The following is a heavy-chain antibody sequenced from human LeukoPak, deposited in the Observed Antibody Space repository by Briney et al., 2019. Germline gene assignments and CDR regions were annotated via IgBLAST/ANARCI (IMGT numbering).Heavy chain of an antibody. Sequence: PGGSLRLSCAESGFTFSSYGMHWVRQAPGKGLEWVAFMQYDGSYKYYADSVKGRFTISRDNSKNTLYLQMNSLRAEDTAVYYCARGGDDSSSWYGAHYYYGMDVWGQGTTVTVSS. J-gene: IGHJ6*02. CDR1: GFTFSSYG. CDR3: ARGGDDSSSWYGAHYYYGMDV. D-gene: IGHD6-13*01. V-gene: IGHV3-30*02. CDR2: MQYDGSYK.